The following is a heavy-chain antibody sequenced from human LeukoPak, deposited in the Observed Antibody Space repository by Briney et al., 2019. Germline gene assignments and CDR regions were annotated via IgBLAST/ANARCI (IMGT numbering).Heavy chain of an antibody. J-gene: IGHJ4*02. Sequence: ASVKVSCKASGYTFTGYYMHWVRQAPGQGLEWMGWINTNTGGTNYVQKFQGRVTMTRDTSISTVYMELSRLRSDDTAVYSCARVGGDGHSYGFDYWGQGTLTTVSS. D-gene: IGHD5-18*01. CDR1: GYTFTGYY. CDR3: ARVGGDGHSYGFDY. CDR2: INTNTGGT. V-gene: IGHV1-2*02.